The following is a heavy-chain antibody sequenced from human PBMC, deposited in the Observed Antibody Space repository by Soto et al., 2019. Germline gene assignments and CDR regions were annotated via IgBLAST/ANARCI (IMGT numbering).Heavy chain of an antibody. CDR2: ITANGEYV. Sequence: PGGSLRLSCTASGFPFTNYAMAWVRQAPGKGLEWVSSITANGEYVYYAGSVKGRFTISRDSSKSTLYLQTNSLRVDDTAVYYCGKNTYSTAWSFWGQGTLVTVSS. D-gene: IGHD6-19*01. V-gene: IGHV3-23*01. CDR1: GFPFTNYA. J-gene: IGHJ1*01. CDR3: GKNTYSTAWSF.